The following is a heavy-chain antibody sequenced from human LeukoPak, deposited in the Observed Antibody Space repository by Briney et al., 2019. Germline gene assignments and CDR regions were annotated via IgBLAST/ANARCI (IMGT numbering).Heavy chain of an antibody. V-gene: IGHV4-59*01. CDR2: IYYPGTI. Sequence: PSETLSLTCTVSGVSISGYYGNWIRQSPEKGREWIGYIYYPGTINYNPSLKARVTMSIDTSKNQFSLKLSSVTAADTAVYYCANSKSLGLQSFANWGQGTLATVSS. CDR3: ANSKSLGLQSFAN. CDR1: GVSISGYY. D-gene: IGHD1-7*01. J-gene: IGHJ4*02.